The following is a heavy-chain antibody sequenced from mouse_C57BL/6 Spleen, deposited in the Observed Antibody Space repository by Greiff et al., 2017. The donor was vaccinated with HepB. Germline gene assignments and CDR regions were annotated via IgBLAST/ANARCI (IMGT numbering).Heavy chain of an antibody. CDR2: IYPRSGNT. J-gene: IGHJ4*01. Sequence: VQLQQSGAELARPGASVKLSCKASGYTFTSYGISWVKQRTGQGLEWIGEIYPRSGNTYYNEKFKGKATLTADKSSSTAYMELPSLTSEDSAVYFCARPSSGYYAMDYWGQGTSVTVSS. D-gene: IGHD1-3*01. CDR3: ARPSSGYYAMDY. CDR1: GYTFTSYG. V-gene: IGHV1-81*01.